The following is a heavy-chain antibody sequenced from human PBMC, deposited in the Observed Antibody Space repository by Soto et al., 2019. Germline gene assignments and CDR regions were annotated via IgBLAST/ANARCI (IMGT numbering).Heavy chain of an antibody. CDR1: GYSFTSYW. J-gene: IGHJ6*02. D-gene: IGHD1-26*01. CDR2: IYPGDSDT. CDR3: ARQGVRVGATELHYYYYGMDV. V-gene: IGHV5-51*01. Sequence: PGESLKISCKGSGYSFTSYWIGWVRQMPGKGLEWMGIIYPGDSDTRYSPSFQGQVTISADKSISTAYLQWSSLKASDTAMYYCARQGVRVGATELHYYYYGMDVWGQGTTVTVSS.